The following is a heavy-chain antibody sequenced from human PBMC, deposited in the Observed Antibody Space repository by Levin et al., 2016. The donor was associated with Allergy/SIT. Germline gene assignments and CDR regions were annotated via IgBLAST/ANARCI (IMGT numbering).Heavy chain of an antibody. J-gene: IGHJ4*02. D-gene: IGHD3-22*01. V-gene: IGHV4-4*02. CDR3: ARTPAGDNSGYY. Sequence: WIRQPPGKGLEWIGEIYHSGSTNYNPSLKSRVTISVDKSKNQFSLKLSSVTAADTAVYYCARTPAGDNSGYYWGQGTLVTVSS. CDR2: IYHSGST.